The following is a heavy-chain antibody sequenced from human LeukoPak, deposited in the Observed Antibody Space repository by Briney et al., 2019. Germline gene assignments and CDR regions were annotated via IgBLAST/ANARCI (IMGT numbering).Heavy chain of an antibody. J-gene: IGHJ4*02. D-gene: IGHD6-13*01. CDR2: ISYDGSNK. V-gene: IGHV3-30*18. Sequence: PGRSLRLSCAASGFTFSSYGMHWVRQAPGKGLEWVAVISYDGSNKYYADSVKGRFTISRDNSKNTLYLQMNSLRAEDTAVYYCAKGLRPYSSCWLPLGGWGQGTLVSVSS. CDR1: GFTFSSYG. CDR3: AKGLRPYSSCWLPLGG.